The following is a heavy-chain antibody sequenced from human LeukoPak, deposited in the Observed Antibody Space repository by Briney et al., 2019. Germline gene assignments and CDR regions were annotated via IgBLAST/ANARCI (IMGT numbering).Heavy chain of an antibody. D-gene: IGHD2-2*01. J-gene: IGHJ4*02. V-gene: IGHV3-23*01. CDR3: AKGGGISTSWRFDH. CDR2: ISGSGGST. CDR1: EFTFSSYG. Sequence: PGGSLRLSCAAFEFTFSSYGMTWARQAPGKGLEWASGISGSGGSTYYADSVKGRFTISRDNSKNTLYLQMDSLRAEDTAIYYCAKGGGISTSWRFDHWGQGTLVTVSS.